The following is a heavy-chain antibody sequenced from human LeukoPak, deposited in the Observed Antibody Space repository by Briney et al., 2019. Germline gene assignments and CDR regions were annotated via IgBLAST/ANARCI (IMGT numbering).Heavy chain of an antibody. CDR1: GFTFSSYW. CDR3: ARNYDFWSGYFNSVDS. J-gene: IGHJ5*01. CDR2: INSDGSST. D-gene: IGHD3-3*01. Sequence: PGGSLRLSCAASGFTFSSYWMHWVRQAPGKGLVWVSRINSDGSSTSYADSVKGRFTISRDNAKNSLYLRMNSLRAEDTAVYYCARNYDFWSGYFNSVDSWGQGTLVTVSS. V-gene: IGHV3-74*01.